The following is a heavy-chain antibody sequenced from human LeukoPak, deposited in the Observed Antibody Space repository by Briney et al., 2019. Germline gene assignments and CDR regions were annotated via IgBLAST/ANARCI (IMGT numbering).Heavy chain of an antibody. CDR1: RFTFNIYA. V-gene: IGHV3-23*01. Sequence: GGSLRLSCATSRFTFNIYAMNWVRQAPGKGLEWVSIISGNGINTYYADSVKGRFTISRDDSKNTLYPQMNSLRVDDTAIYYCARGVSDWGQGTLVTVAS. D-gene: IGHD3-16*01. CDR3: ARGVSD. J-gene: IGHJ4*02. CDR2: ISGNGINT.